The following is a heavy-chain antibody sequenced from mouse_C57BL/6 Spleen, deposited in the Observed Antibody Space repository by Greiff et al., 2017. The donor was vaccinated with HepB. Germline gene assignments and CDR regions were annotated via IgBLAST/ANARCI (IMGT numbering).Heavy chain of an antibody. D-gene: IGHD1-1*01. CDR1: GFTFSDYY. J-gene: IGHJ1*03. CDR3: ARQGVYYYGSSSCWYFDV. Sequence: DVKLVESGGGLVQPGGSLKLSCAASGFTFSDYYMYWVRQTPEKRLEWVAYISNGGGSTYYPDTVKGRFTISRDNAKNTLYLQMSRLKSEDTAMYYCARQGVYYYGSSSCWYFDVWGTGTTVTVSS. CDR2: ISNGGGST. V-gene: IGHV5-12*01.